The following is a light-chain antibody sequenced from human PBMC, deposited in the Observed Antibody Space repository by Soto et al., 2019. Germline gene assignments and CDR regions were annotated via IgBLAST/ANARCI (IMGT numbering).Light chain of an antibody. Sequence: QSVLTQPPSVSGAPGQRVTISCTGSSSNIGAGYDVHWYQQLPGTAPKLLIYDNNNRPSGVPDRFSGSKSGTSASLAITGLQAEDEANYYCQSYDSSVSGSVFGGGTQLTVL. CDR3: QSYDSSVSGSV. J-gene: IGLJ3*02. CDR1: SSNIGAGYD. V-gene: IGLV1-40*01. CDR2: DNN.